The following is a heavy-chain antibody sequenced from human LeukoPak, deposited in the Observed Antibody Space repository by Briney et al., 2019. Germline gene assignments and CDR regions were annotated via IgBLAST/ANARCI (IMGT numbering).Heavy chain of an antibody. Sequence: SETLSLTCTVSGGSIGSYYWSWIRQPPGKGLEWIGYIYYSGSTNYNPSLKSRVTISVDTSKNQFSLKLSSVTAADTAVYYCARSSSWYFIGYYYYGMDVWGQGTTVTVSS. J-gene: IGHJ6*02. CDR3: ARSSSWYFIGYYYYGMDV. CDR2: IYYSGST. D-gene: IGHD6-13*01. CDR1: GGSIGSYY. V-gene: IGHV4-59*08.